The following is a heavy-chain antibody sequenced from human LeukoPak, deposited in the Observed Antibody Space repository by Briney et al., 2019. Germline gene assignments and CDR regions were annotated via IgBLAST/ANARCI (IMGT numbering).Heavy chain of an antibody. CDR1: GFTLSNYA. V-gene: IGHV3-23*01. J-gene: IGHJ1*01. D-gene: IGHD3-22*01. CDR2: NRGSAGRT. CDR3: AKDLRRITMIVVVDFWFQH. Sequence: GGSLRLSRAASGFTLSNYAMSWVRQAPGKGLEWVSGNRGSAGRTYYADSVKGRFAIATDNSKTTVTMQMNSLRAEGTAVYYGAKDLRRITMIVVVDFWFQHWGQGTLVTVSS.